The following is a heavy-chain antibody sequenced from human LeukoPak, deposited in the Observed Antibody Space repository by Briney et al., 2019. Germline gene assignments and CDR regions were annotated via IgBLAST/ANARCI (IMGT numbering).Heavy chain of an antibody. V-gene: IGHV3-53*01. CDR2: VYSNDNT. J-gene: IGHJ6*02. D-gene: IGHD3-10*01. CDR1: GFIVSSKY. CDR3: GSSAVHYYNYGMDV. Sequence: GGSLRLSCAASGFIVSSKYMSWVRQAPGKGLEWVSAVYSNDNTYYADPVKGRFSISRDKSKNTLYLQMNSLRAEDTAVYYCGSSAVHYYNYGMDVWGQGATVTVSS.